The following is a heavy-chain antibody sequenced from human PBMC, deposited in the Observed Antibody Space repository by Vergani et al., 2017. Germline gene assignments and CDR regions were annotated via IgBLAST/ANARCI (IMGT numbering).Heavy chain of an antibody. D-gene: IGHD2-2*01. Sequence: VELLESGGGLAQPGGSLRVSCSASGFRVTTYYISWVRQAPGKGLEWVSVIKSDGRTSYAESVRGRFTISRDTSRNAVYLQMNILRVEDTGVYYCTRSECSSTTCYGHYFDLWGHGILVTVSS. CDR2: IKSDGRT. CDR3: TRSECSSTTCYGHYFDL. CDR1: GFRVTTYY. J-gene: IGHJ4*01. V-gene: IGHV3-66*02.